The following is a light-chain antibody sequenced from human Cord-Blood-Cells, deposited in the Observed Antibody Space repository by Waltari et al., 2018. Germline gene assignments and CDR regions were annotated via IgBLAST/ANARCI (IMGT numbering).Light chain of an antibody. J-gene: IGLJ1*01. CDR3: SSYTSSSTPNV. CDR1: SSDVGGYNY. V-gene: IGLV2-14*01. CDR2: DVS. Sequence: QSALTQPASVSGSPGQSITISCPGTSSDVGGYNYFSWYQQHPGKAPKLMIYDVSNRPSGVSNRFSGSKSGNTASLTISGLQAEDEADYYCSSYTSSSTPNVFGTGTKVTVL.